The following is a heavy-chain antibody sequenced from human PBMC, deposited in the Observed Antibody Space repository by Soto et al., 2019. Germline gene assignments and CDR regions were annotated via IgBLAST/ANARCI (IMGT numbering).Heavy chain of an antibody. CDR2: IIPIFGTA. V-gene: IGHV1-69*01. CDR1: GGTFSSYA. J-gene: IGHJ6*02. Sequence: QVQLVQSGAEVKKPGSSVKVSCKASGGTFSSYAISWVRQAPGQGREWMGGIIPIFGTANYAQKFQGRVTITADESTSTAYIELSSLRSEDTAVYYCARDSPVDTAMVVRYYYYGMDVWGQGTTVTVSS. D-gene: IGHD5-18*01. CDR3: ARDSPVDTAMVVRYYYYGMDV.